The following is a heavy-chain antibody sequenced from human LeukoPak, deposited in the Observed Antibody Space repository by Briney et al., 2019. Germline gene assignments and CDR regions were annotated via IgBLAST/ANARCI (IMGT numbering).Heavy chain of an antibody. Sequence: GGSLRLSCAASGFTVSSNYMSWVRQAPGKGLEWVSVIYSGGSTYYADSVKGRFTISRDNSKNTLYLQMNSLRAEDTAVYYCARDLYSYVGAFEIWGQGTMVTVSS. CDR3: ARDLYSYVGAFEI. CDR1: GFTVSSNY. CDR2: IYSGGST. J-gene: IGHJ3*02. V-gene: IGHV3-53*01. D-gene: IGHD2-21*01.